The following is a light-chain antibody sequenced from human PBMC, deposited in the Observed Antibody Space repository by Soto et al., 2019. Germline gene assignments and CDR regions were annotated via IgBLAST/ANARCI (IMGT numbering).Light chain of an antibody. CDR3: QHYDSYPYT. V-gene: IGKV1-5*03. Sequence: DIHMTQSPSTLSASVGDTVTITCRASQDVSQWLAWYQERPGKPPKVLIYKASSLERGVPSRFRGRGSETEFTLTIRDLQPDDFATYYCQHYDSYPYTFGQGTRLEIK. CDR1: QDVSQW. CDR2: KAS. J-gene: IGKJ2*01.